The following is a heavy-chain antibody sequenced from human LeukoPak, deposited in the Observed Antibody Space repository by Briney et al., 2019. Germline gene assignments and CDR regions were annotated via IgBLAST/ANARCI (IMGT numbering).Heavy chain of an antibody. D-gene: IGHD5-24*01. Sequence: PGGSLRLSCAASGFTVSSNYMSWVRQAPGKGLEWVSVIYSGGSTYYADSVKGRFTISRDNSKNTLYLQMNSLRAEDTAVYYCARPRATMAVFDYWGQGTLVTVSS. V-gene: IGHV3-53*05. CDR1: GFTVSSNY. CDR2: IYSGGST. J-gene: IGHJ4*02. CDR3: ARPRATMAVFDY.